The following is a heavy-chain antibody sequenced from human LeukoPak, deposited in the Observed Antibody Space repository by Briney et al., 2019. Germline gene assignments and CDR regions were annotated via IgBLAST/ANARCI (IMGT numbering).Heavy chain of an antibody. CDR3: ARGFFVGSYWYYFDY. Sequence: ASVKVSCKASGYTFTSYGISWVRQAPGQGLEWMGWISAYNGNTNYAEKLQDRVTMTTDTPTSTAYMELRGLRSDDTAVYYCARGFFVGSYWYYFDYWGQGTLVTVSS. D-gene: IGHD1-26*01. J-gene: IGHJ4*02. CDR2: ISAYNGNT. CDR1: GYTFTSYG. V-gene: IGHV1-18*01.